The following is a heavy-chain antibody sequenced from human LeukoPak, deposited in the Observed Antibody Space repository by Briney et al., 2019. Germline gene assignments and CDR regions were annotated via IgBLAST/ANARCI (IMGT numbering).Heavy chain of an antibody. CDR2: ISAYNGNT. V-gene: IGHV1-18*01. J-gene: IGHJ6*02. Sequence: ASVKVSCKASGYTFTSYGISWVRQAPGQGLEWMGWISAYNGNTNYAQKLQGRVTMTTDTSTSTAYMELRSLRSEDTAVYYCATLAWTAPYGMDVWGQGTTVTVSS. CDR3: ATLAWTAPYGMDV. CDR1: GYTFTSYG. D-gene: IGHD1-1*01.